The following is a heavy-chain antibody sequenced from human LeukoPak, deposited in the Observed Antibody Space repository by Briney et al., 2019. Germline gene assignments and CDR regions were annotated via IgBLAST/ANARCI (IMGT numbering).Heavy chain of an antibody. CDR1: GFTFSSYG. CDR3: SKDRNGPPHVGGGDY. CDR2: IRYDGSNK. D-gene: IGHD3-16*01. J-gene: IGHJ4*02. Sequence: GGSLRLSCAASGFTFSSYGMHWVRQAPGKGLEWVAFIRYDGSNKYYADSVKGRFTISRDNSKNTLYLQMNSLRAEDTAAYYCSKDRNGPPHVGGGDYWGQGTLVTVSS. V-gene: IGHV3-30*02.